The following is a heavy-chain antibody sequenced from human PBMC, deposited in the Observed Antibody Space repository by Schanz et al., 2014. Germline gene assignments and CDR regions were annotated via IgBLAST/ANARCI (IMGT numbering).Heavy chain of an antibody. J-gene: IGHJ4*02. Sequence: EVQLVESGGGLVKPGGSLRLSCATSGFTLNNAWMNWVRQAPGKGLQWVARIKSKTDGGTRDYAAPMKGRFTISRDDSKNPLFLQMNSLETENAAVYCCTADLWFGAVWGVWWGQGTLVTVSS. CDR3: TADLWFGAVWGVW. CDR2: IKSKTDGGTR. D-gene: IGHD3-10*01. CDR1: GFTLNNAW. V-gene: IGHV3-15*01.